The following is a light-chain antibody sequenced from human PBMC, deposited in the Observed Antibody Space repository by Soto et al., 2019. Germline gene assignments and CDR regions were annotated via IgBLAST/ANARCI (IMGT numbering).Light chain of an antibody. CDR3: QQRYSTPRT. CDR1: QSISNH. CDR2: AAS. J-gene: IGKJ1*01. V-gene: IGKV1-39*01. Sequence: DIQMTQSPSSLSASVEDRVIITCRASQSISNHLNWYQQKPGKAPKLLIYAASTLQSGVPSRFSGSGSGTDFTLSIGSLQPEDFATYYCQQRYSTPRTFGQGTKVDIK.